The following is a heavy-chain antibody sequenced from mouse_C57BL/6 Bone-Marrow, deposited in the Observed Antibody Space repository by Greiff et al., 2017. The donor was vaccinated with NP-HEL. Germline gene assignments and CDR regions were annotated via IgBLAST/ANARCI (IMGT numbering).Heavy chain of an antibody. CDR2: IYPGDGDT. CDR3: ARPSTAQATLYFDY. D-gene: IGHD3-2*02. Sequence: QVQLQQSGPELVKPGASVKISCKASGYAFSSSWMNWVKQRPGKGLEWIGRIYPGDGDTNYNGKFKGKATLTADKSSSTAYMQLSSLTSEDSAVYFCARPSTAQATLYFDYWGQGTTLTVSS. CDR1: GYAFSSSW. V-gene: IGHV1-82*01. J-gene: IGHJ2*01.